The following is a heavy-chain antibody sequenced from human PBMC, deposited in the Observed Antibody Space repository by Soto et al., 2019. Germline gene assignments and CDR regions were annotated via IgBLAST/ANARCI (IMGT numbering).Heavy chain of an antibody. V-gene: IGHV3-21*01. CDR2: IGSTSSDI. J-gene: IGHJ5*02. Sequence: GGSLRLSCTASGFTFSFYTMNWVRQAPGKGLEWVSSIGSTSSDIYDADSVKGRFTVSRDNAKNSLYLQMNSLRAEDTAVYYCAKSPLVSSRRGYSSVGVLSRRDPWGQGSLVTVS. CDR1: GFTFSFYT. D-gene: IGHD2-21*01. CDR3: AKSPLVSSRRGYSSVGVLSRRDP.